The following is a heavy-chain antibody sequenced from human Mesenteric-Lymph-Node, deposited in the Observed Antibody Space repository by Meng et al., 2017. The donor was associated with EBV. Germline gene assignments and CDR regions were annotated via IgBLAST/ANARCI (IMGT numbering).Heavy chain of an antibody. CDR2: MNPNSGDT. J-gene: IGHJ4*02. CDR3: ARSGLYVDY. D-gene: IGHD3-10*01. CDR1: GYSFTSYG. Sequence: QLAQLGDEVKKPGCSVTVSCKASGYSFTSYGINWVRQAPGQGLEWMGWMNPNSGDTGFAQKFEGRVTMTRDVSTGTAYMEVTRLRSEDTAVYFCARSGLYVDYWGQGSLVTVSS. V-gene: IGHV1-8*02.